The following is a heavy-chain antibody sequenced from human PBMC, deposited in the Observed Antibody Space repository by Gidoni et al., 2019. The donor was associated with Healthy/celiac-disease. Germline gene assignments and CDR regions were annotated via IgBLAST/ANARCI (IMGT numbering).Heavy chain of an antibody. V-gene: IGHV3-21*01. J-gene: IGHJ4*02. CDR3: ARDLWDSSGYSYY. Sequence: VQLVESGGGLVKPGWSLRLPCAASGFTFSSDSMNWVPQAPGKGLEWVSSISSSSSYIDYADSVKGRFTISRDNAKNSLYLQMNSLRAEDTAVYYCARDLWDSSGYSYYWGQGTLVTVSS. D-gene: IGHD3-22*01. CDR2: ISSSSSYI. CDR1: GFTFSSDS.